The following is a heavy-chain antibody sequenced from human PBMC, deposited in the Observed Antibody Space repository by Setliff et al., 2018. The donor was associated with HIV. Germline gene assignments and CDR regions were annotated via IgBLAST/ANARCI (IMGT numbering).Heavy chain of an antibody. CDR3: AKDRRLPISLGLFDY. D-gene: IGHD5-18*01. J-gene: IGHJ4*02. CDR1: GFTFSSYE. Sequence: LRLSCAASGFTFSSYEMNWVRQAPGKGLEWVSYISTSGNRIHYADSVKGRFTISRDNAKNSLYLQMDSLRAEDTAVYYCAKDRRLPISLGLFDYWGQGTLVTVSS. CDR2: ISTSGNRI. V-gene: IGHV3-48*03.